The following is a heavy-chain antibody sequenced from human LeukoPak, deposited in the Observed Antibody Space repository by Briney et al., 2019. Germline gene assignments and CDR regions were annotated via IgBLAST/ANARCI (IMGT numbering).Heavy chain of an antibody. CDR1: GFTFSSYG. CDR2: IWYGGSNK. V-gene: IGHV3-33*08. Sequence: GGSLRLSCAASGFTFSSYGMHWVRQAPGKGLEWVSVIWYGGSNKYYADSVKGRFTISRDNSKNTLYLQMNSLRAEDTAVYYCAKPLPLRYSSSWYFDYWGQGTLVTVSS. CDR3: AKPLPLRYSSSWYFDY. D-gene: IGHD6-13*01. J-gene: IGHJ4*02.